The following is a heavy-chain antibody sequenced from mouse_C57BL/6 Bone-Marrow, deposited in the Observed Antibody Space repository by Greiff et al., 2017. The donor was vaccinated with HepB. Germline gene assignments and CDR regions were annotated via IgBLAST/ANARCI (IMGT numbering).Heavy chain of an antibody. Sequence: EVKLMESGGGLVQPGGSLKLSCAASGFTFSDYYMYWVRQTPEKRLEWVAYISNGGGSTYYPDTVKGRLTISRDNAKNTLYLQMSRLKSEDTAMYYCARQTPFAYWGQGTLVTVSA. V-gene: IGHV5-12*01. J-gene: IGHJ3*01. CDR1: GFTFSDYY. CDR2: ISNGGGST. CDR3: ARQTPFAY.